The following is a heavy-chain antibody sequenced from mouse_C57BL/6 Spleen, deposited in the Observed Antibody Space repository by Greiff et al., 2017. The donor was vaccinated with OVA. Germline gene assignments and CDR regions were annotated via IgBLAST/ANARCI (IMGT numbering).Heavy chain of an antibody. CDR3: ASIYYYGSSPLYDAMDY. V-gene: IGHV1-55*01. D-gene: IGHD1-1*01. CDR2: IYPGSGST. CDR1: GYTFTSYW. Sequence: VQLQQPGAELVKPGASVKMSCKASGYTFTSYWITWVKQRPGQGLEWIGDIYPGSGSTNYNEKFKSKATLTVDTSSSTAYMQLSSLTSEDSAVYYCASIYYYGSSPLYDAMDYWGQGTSVTVSS. J-gene: IGHJ4*01.